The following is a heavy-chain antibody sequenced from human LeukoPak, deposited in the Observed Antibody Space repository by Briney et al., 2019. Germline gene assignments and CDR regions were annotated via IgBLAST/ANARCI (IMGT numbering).Heavy chain of an antibody. CDR2: IIPIFGTP. CDR1: GGTFTTYT. V-gene: IGHV1-69*13. Sequence: SVKVSCKASGGTFTTYTLTWVRQAPGQGLEWMGGIIPIFGTPNYAQKFQGRVTITADESTSTAYMELSSLRSEDTAVYYCASSHYDFWSGYSDPSFDYWGQGTLVTVSS. J-gene: IGHJ4*02. D-gene: IGHD3-3*01. CDR3: ASSHYDFWSGYSDPSFDY.